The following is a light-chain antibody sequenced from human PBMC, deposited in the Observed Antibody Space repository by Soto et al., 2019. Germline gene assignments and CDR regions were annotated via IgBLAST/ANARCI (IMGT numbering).Light chain of an antibody. Sequence: QSALTQPRSVSGSPGQSVTISCTGTSRDVGGYSYVSWYQQHPGKAPKVIIYDVSQRPSGVPDRFSGSKSGDTASLIISGLQAEDEADYYCCSYAGTYTLLFGGGTKVTVL. CDR2: DVS. CDR1: SRDVGGYSY. J-gene: IGLJ2*01. CDR3: CSYAGTYTLL. V-gene: IGLV2-11*01.